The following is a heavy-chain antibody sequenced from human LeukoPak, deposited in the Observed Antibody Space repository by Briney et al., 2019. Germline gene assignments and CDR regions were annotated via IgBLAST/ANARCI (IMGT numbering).Heavy chain of an antibody. CDR3: ARSRDGYNLDY. CDR1: GDSISSYF. Sequence: SETLSLTCSVSGDSISSYFWAWIRQPPGKGLEWIGYVCYNGTTNYNPSLRNRVAISIDTSKNQFSLKLNSATAADTAVYYCARSRDGYNLDYWGQGTLVTVSS. CDR2: VCYNGTT. D-gene: IGHD5-24*01. J-gene: IGHJ4*02. V-gene: IGHV4-59*01.